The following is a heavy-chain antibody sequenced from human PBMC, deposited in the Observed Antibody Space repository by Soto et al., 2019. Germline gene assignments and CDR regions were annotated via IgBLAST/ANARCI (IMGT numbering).Heavy chain of an antibody. V-gene: IGHV1-8*01. CDR1: GYTFTSYD. Sequence: QVQLVQSGAEVKKPGASVKVSCKASGYTFTSYDINWVRQATGQGLEWMGWMNPNSGNTGYAQKFQGRVTMTRNTSISTAYMELSNLRSEDTAVYYCARGINYYASGDDAFDIWGQGTMVTVSS. CDR3: ARGINYYASGDDAFDI. D-gene: IGHD3-10*01. CDR2: MNPNSGNT. J-gene: IGHJ3*02.